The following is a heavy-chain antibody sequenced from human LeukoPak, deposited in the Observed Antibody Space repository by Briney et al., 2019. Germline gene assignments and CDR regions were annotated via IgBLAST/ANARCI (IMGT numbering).Heavy chain of an antibody. D-gene: IGHD3-3*01. CDR2: ISAYNGNT. CDR3: AREWHYDFWSGYAEFDY. V-gene: IGHV1-18*01. J-gene: IGHJ4*02. CDR1: GYTFTSYG. Sequence: GASVKVSCKASGYTFTSYGISWVRQAPGQGLEWMGWISAYNGNTNYAQELQGRVTMTTDTSTSTAYMELRSLRSDDTAVYYCAREWHYDFWSGYAEFDYWGQGTLVTVSS.